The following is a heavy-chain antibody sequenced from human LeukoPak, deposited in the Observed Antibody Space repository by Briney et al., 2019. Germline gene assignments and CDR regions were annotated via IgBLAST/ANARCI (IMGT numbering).Heavy chain of an antibody. J-gene: IGHJ4*02. CDR1: GFTFSSYG. Sequence: GGSLRLSCAASGFTFSSYGMHWVRQAPGKGLEWVAVISYDGSNKYYADSVKGRFTISRDNSKNTLYLQMNSLRAEDTAVYYCAKGAYYDSSGSDCWGQGTLVTVSS. D-gene: IGHD3-22*01. CDR2: ISYDGSNK. CDR3: AKGAYYDSSGSDC. V-gene: IGHV3-30*18.